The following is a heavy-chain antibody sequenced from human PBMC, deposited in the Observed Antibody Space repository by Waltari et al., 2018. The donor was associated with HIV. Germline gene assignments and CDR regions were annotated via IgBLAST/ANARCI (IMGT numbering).Heavy chain of an antibody. J-gene: IGHJ4*02. V-gene: IGHV4-39*02. CDR1: GGSVSSSVDY. D-gene: IGHD3-10*01. CDR2: IYYSENT. CDR3: ARGPGYYFDS. Sequence: QLQLQESGPGLVKPSETLSLTCTVSGGSVSSSVDYWGWIRQPPGKGLEWIGNIYYSENTYYSPSLKSRVTISVDTSKNHFSLRVTSVTAADTAVYYCARGPGYYFDSWGQGTLVTVSS.